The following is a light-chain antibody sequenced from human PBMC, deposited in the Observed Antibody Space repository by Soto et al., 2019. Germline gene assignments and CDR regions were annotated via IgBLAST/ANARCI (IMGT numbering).Light chain of an antibody. Sequence: QSVLTQPPSASGTPGQRVTISCSGSNSNIRINFVSWYQQFPGTAPKLVIYSDDQRPSGVPDRFSASKSGTSASLAISGLQSEDEADYYCDAWDDRLNGSLFGGGTKVTVL. CDR1: NSNIRINF. CDR3: DAWDDRLNGSL. CDR2: SDD. J-gene: IGLJ2*01. V-gene: IGLV1-44*01.